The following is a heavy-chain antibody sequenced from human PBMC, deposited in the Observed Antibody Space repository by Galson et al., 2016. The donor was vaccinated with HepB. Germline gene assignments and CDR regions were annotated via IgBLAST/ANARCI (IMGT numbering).Heavy chain of an antibody. CDR3: STAVTTGY. Sequence: SLRLSCAASGLTVSNNYMRWVRQAPGKGLEWVSRIKSKTDGGTTDYAAPVKGRFTISRDDSKNTLYLEMNSLKIEDTAVYYCSTAVTTGYWGQGTLVTVSS. J-gene: IGHJ4*02. CDR1: GLTVSNNY. CDR2: IKSKTDGGTT. V-gene: IGHV3-15*01. D-gene: IGHD4-17*01.